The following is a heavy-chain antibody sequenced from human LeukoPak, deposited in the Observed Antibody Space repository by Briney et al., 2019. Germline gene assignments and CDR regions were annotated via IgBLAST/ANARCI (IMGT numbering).Heavy chain of an antibody. CDR3: ARPRTMVAIDY. J-gene: IGHJ4*02. V-gene: IGHV4-39*07. CDR1: GGSTSSSSYY. D-gene: IGHD5-12*01. Sequence: PSETLSLTCTVSGGSTSSSSYYWGWIRQPPGKGLEWIGTIYYSGSTYYNPSLESRVTVSLDTSKNQFSLKLSSVTAADTAVYYCARPRTMVAIDYWGQGTLVTVSS. CDR2: IYYSGST.